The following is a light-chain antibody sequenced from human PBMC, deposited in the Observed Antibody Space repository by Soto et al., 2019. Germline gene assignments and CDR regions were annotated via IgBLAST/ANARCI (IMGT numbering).Light chain of an antibody. Sequence: DIQMTQSPSSMSTSVGDRVTIXXQASQGISNSINWYQQKPGKAPKLXIYDASNLQTGVPSRFSGSGSGTDFTFTISGLQAEDIATYYCLQYEDLPMTFGQGTRLEIK. V-gene: IGKV1-33*01. CDR3: LQYEDLPMT. CDR2: DAS. CDR1: QGISNS. J-gene: IGKJ5*01.